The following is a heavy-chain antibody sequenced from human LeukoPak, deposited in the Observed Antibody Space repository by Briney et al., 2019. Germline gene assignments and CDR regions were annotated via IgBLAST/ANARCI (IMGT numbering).Heavy chain of an antibody. Sequence: ASVKVSCKASGYTFTSYGISWVRQAPGQGLEWMGWISAYNGNTNYAQKLQGRVTMTTDTSTSTAYMELRSLRSDDTAVYYCARDPNPYDRDNYYHYGMDVWGQGTTVTVSS. CDR3: ARDPNPYDRDNYYHYGMDV. CDR2: ISAYNGNT. CDR1: GYTFTSYG. D-gene: IGHD3-22*01. V-gene: IGHV1-18*01. J-gene: IGHJ6*02.